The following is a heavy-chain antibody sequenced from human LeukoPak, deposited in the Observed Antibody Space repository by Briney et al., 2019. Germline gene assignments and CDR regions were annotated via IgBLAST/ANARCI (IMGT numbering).Heavy chain of an antibody. Sequence: ASVKVSCKAAGYTFTSHDINWVRQAAGQGLEWMGWMNPTSGYTGYAQKFQGRITLTRDTSISTAYMELSSLRSDDTAVYYCARMRGYSLGYWYLDVWGRGTLVNVSS. D-gene: IGHD5-18*01. CDR3: ARMRGYSLGYWYLDV. J-gene: IGHJ2*01. CDR1: GYTFTSHD. V-gene: IGHV1-8*01. CDR2: MNPTSGYT.